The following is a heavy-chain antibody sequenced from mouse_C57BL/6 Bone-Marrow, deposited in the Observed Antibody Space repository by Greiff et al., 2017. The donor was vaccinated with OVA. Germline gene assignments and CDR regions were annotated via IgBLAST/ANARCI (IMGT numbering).Heavy chain of an antibody. J-gene: IGHJ3*01. CDR2: IHPNSGST. V-gene: IGHV1-64*01. CDR3: ARGIYYGYPWFAY. D-gene: IGHD2-2*01. Sequence: QVQLQQPGAELVKPGASVKLSCKASGYTFTSYWMHWVKQRPGQGLEWIGMIHPNSGSTNYNEKFKIKATLTVDKSSSTAYMQLSSLTSEDSAVYYCARGIYYGYPWFAYWGQGTLVTVSA. CDR1: GYTFTSYW.